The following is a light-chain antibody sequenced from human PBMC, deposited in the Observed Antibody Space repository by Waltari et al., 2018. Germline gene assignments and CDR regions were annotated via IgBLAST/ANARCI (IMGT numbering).Light chain of an antibody. CDR1: QSISSW. V-gene: IGKV1-5*03. Sequence: DIQMTQSPSTLSASVGDRVTITCRASQSISSWLAWYQQKPGKAPKLLIYKASSLESGVPSRFSGSGSRTEFTLTISSLQPDDFATYYCQQYPRTFGQGTKVEIK. CDR3: QQYPRT. J-gene: IGKJ1*01. CDR2: KAS.